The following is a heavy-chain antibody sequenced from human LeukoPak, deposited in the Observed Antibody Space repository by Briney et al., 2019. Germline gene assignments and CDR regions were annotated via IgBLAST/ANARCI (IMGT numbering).Heavy chain of an antibody. V-gene: IGHV3-7*03. CDR1: GFTFSNHW. CDR2: INPDGTEK. Sequence: GGSLRLSCAAPGFTFSNHWMSSVRQAPGKGLEWVATINPDGTEKRYVDSVKGRSTISRDNGKNSLYLQMSSLRAEDTAAYYCVRDDRGIAVGSRDHGAQGTLVTVSS. D-gene: IGHD6-19*01. CDR3: VRDDRGIAVGSRDH. J-gene: IGHJ4*02.